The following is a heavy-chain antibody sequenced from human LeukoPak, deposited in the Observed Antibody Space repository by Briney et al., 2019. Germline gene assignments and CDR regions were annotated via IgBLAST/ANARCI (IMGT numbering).Heavy chain of an antibody. CDR1: GYAYTSYG. V-gene: IGHV1-18*01. CDR3: ARVVVAAGGNWFDP. Sequence: GASVKVSCKASGYAYTSYGISWVRQAPGQGLAWMGWINAYSGNTNYAQKLQGRVTMTTDTSTSTTYMELRSLRSDDTAVYYCARVVVAAGGNWFDPWGQGTLVTVSS. CDR2: INAYSGNT. J-gene: IGHJ5*02. D-gene: IGHD6-13*01.